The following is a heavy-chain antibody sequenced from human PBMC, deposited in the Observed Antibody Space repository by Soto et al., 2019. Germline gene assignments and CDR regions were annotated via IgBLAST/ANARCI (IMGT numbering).Heavy chain of an antibody. J-gene: IGHJ6*02. D-gene: IGHD2-15*01. V-gene: IGHV4-30-4*01. Sequence: PSETLSLTCTVSGGSISSGDYYWSWIRQPPGKGLEWIGYIYYSGSTYYNPSLKSRVTISVDTSKNQFSLKLSSVTAADTAVYYCARAKIVVVVAATPCPNRYYHYGMDVWGQRTTVTGSS. CDR2: IYYSGST. CDR1: GGSISSGDYY. CDR3: ARAKIVVVVAATPCPNRYYHYGMDV.